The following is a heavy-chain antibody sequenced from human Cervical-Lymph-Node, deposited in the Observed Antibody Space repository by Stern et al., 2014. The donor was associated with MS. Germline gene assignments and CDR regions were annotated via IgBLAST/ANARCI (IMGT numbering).Heavy chain of an antibody. CDR3: ARHSGWYGSHY. CDR2: IHYSGTT. Sequence: VQLEESGPGLVKPSETLSLTCTVSGGSMNSFYWSWMRQPPGKGLEWIGYIHYSGTTNYNPSLQSRLTMSVDTPKNPLSLTPTSVTAADTAVYYCARHSGWYGSHYWGHGTLVTVSS. CDR1: GGSMNSFY. D-gene: IGHD6-19*01. V-gene: IGHV4-59*08. J-gene: IGHJ4*01.